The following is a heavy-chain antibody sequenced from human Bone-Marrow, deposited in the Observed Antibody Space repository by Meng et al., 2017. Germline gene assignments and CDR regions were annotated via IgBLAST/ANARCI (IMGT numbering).Heavy chain of an antibody. CDR3: ARHEFGLPTAAFDH. V-gene: IGHV4-4*02. D-gene: IGHD2-2*01. CDR1: GDSIISNYW. Sequence: QVQLQESGSGLVNPSGTLSLTCAVPGDSIISNYWWNWVRHTPGKGLEWNGEIYHTGRTDYNPFLKSRVTISVDTSKNQFSLTLTSVAAADTAVYYCARHEFGLPTAAFDHWGQGTLVTVSS. J-gene: IGHJ4*02. CDR2: IYHTGRT.